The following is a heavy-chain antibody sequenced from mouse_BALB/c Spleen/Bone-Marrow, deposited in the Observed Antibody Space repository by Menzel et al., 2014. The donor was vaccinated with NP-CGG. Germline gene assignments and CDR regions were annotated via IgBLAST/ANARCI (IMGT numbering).Heavy chain of an antibody. J-gene: IGHJ2*01. V-gene: IGHV1S81*02. CDR1: GYTFTSYY. CDR3: TRLSLLRGYFDY. D-gene: IGHD1-2*01. Sequence: EPGAELVKPGTSVKLSCKASGYTFTSYYIYWVKQRPGQGLKWIGEINPSNGGTNFNEKFKSKATLTVDKSSSTAYMQLSSLTSEDSAVYYCTRLSLLRGYFDYWGQGTTLTVSS. CDR2: INPSNGGT.